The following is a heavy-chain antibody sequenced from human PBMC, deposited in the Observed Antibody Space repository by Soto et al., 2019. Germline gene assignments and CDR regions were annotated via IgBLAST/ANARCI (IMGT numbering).Heavy chain of an antibody. Sequence: PWETLSLTCTVSGGSISSDYWSWIRQPAGKGLEWIGRIYISENTHYNPSLRSRVSMSLDTSKNQLSLNLSSVTAADTAVYYCARGVGRSSWTSFDSWGQGTLVTVSS. CDR3: ARGVGRSSWTSFDS. D-gene: IGHD6-13*01. CDR1: GGSISSDY. V-gene: IGHV4-4*07. CDR2: IYISENT. J-gene: IGHJ4*02.